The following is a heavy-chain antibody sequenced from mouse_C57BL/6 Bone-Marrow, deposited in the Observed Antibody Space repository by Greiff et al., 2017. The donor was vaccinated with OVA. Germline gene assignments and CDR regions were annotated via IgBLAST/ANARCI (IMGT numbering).Heavy chain of an antibody. J-gene: IGHJ3*01. CDR1: GYTFTSYG. D-gene: IGHD1-1*01. V-gene: IGHV1-81*01. Sequence: VKLQESGAELARPGASVKLSCKASGYTFTSYGISWVKQRTGQGLEWIGEIYPRSGNTYYNEKFKGKATLTADKSSSTAYMELRSLTSEDSAVYFCARADGITTGFAYWGQGTLVTVSA. CDR2: IYPRSGNT. CDR3: ARADGITTGFAY.